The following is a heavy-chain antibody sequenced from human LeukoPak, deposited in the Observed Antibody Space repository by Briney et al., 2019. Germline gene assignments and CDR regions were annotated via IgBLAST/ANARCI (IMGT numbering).Heavy chain of an antibody. J-gene: IGHJ4*02. CDR1: GYSFTSYW. D-gene: IGHD2-15*01. CDR3: ARPGGYCSGGSCYLEYYFDY. CDR2: IYPGDSDT. V-gene: IGHV5-51*01. Sequence: GESLKISCKGSGYSFTSYWIGWVRQMPGKGLEWMGIIYPGDSDTRYSPSFQGQVTISADKSISTASLQWSSLKASDTAIYYCARPGGYCSGGSCYLEYYFDYWGQGTLVTVSS.